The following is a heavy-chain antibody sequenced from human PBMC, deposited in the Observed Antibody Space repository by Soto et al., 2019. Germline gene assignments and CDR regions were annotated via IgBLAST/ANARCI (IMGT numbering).Heavy chain of an antibody. CDR1: GYTFTAYY. J-gene: IGHJ4*02. Sequence: QVQLVQSGAEVKKLGASVKVSCKASGYTFTAYYIHWVRQAPGQGLEWVGWINPNSGDTNYAQRFQGWVTMTGDRSVSTGYMDLTRLRSDDTAVFYCARGGYTYGYGLDYWGQGTLVTVSS. CDR2: INPNSGDT. CDR3: ARGGYTYGYGLDY. D-gene: IGHD5-18*01. V-gene: IGHV1-2*04.